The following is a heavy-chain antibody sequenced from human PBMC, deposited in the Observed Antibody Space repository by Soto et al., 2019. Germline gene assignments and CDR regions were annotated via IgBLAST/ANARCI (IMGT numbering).Heavy chain of an antibody. CDR2: ISAYNGNT. CDR3: ARDHPGKWLVERVFDY. J-gene: IGHJ4*02. V-gene: IGHV1-18*01. CDR1: GYTFTSYG. Sequence: QVQLVQSGAEVKKPGASVKVSCKASGYTFTSYGISWVRQAPGQGLEWMGWISAYNGNTNYAQKLQGRVTMTTDTTTSTAYMELRSLRSDDTAVYYCARDHPGKWLVERVFDYWGQGTLVTVSS. D-gene: IGHD3-22*01.